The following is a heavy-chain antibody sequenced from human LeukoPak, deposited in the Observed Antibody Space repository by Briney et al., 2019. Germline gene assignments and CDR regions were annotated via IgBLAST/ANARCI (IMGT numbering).Heavy chain of an antibody. Sequence: PSETLSLICTVSGGISDYYWNWIRQPPGKGLEWIGYIYYTGSTSYNPSLESRVTISLGTSRNHFSLRLTSVTAADTAIYYCARGTLDYWGQGTLVTVSS. J-gene: IGHJ4*02. CDR1: GGISDYY. V-gene: IGHV4-59*01. CDR3: ARGTLDY. D-gene: IGHD1-7*01. CDR2: IYYTGST.